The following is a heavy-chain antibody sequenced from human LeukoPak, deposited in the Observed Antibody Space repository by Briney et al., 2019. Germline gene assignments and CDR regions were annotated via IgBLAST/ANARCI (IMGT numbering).Heavy chain of an antibody. CDR2: IKSSSSTI. CDR3: ARGSSGLEDY. D-gene: IGHD6-19*01. CDR1: GFTFSSYS. Sequence: GGSLRLSCVVSGFTFSSYSMNWVRQAPGQGLEWVSYIKSSSSTIHYADSVKGRFTVSRDNAKNSLYLQMNSLRAEDTGVYYCARGSSGLEDYWGQGTLVIVSS. V-gene: IGHV3-48*01. J-gene: IGHJ4*02.